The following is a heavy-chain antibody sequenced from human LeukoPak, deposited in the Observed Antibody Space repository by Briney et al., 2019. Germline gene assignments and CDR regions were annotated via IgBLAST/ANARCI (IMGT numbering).Heavy chain of an antibody. CDR3: ADATVSGNLGY. D-gene: IGHD4-23*01. J-gene: IGHJ4*02. CDR2: IIPILGIA. CDR1: GGSFSSYA. V-gene: IGHV1-69*04. Sequence: SVKVSCKASGGSFSSYAISWVRQAPGQGLEWMGRIIPILGIANYAQKFQGRVTITADKSTSTAYMELSSLRSEDTAVYYCADATVSGNLGYWGQGTLVTVSS.